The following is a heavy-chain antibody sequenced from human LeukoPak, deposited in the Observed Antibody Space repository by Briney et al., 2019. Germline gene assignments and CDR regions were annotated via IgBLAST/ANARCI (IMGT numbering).Heavy chain of an antibody. CDR2: IYSGGST. CDR1: GFTVSSNY. D-gene: IGHD5-18*01. Sequence: PGGSLRLSCAASGFTVSSNYMSWVRQAPGKGLEWVSVIYSGGSTYYADSVKGRFTISRDNSKNTLHLQMNSLRAEDTAVYYCASSRSGYSYGYLDYWGQGTLVTVSS. CDR3: ASSRSGYSYGYLDY. J-gene: IGHJ4*02. V-gene: IGHV3-53*01.